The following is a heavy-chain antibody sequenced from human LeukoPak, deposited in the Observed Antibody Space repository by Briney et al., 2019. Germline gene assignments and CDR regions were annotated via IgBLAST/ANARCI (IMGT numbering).Heavy chain of an antibody. J-gene: IGHJ4*02. CDR3: AKDLVGATLFDY. CDR2: ISYDGSNK. Sequence: GGSLRLSCAASGFTFSSYGMHWVRQAPGKGLEWVAVISYDGSNKYYADSVKGRFTISRDNSKNTLYLQMNSLRAEDTAVYYCAKDLVGATLFDYWGQGTLVTVSS. D-gene: IGHD1-26*01. CDR1: GFTFSSYG. V-gene: IGHV3-30*18.